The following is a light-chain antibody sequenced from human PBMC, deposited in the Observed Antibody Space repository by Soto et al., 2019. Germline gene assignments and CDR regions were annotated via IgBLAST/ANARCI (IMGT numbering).Light chain of an antibody. CDR3: QQVNDYPLT. V-gene: IGKV1-9*01. CDR2: ATS. Sequence: DIQLTQSPSFLSASVGDRVTITCRASQGIRSYLAWYQQKPGKAPKLLIYATSTLQSGVPSRFSGSGSGTEFTLTISCLQPEDFATYYCQQVNDYPLTFGGGTKVEVQ. J-gene: IGKJ4*01. CDR1: QGIRSY.